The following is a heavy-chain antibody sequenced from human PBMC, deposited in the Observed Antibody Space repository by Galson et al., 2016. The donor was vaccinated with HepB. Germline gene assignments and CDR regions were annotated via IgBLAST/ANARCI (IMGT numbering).Heavy chain of an antibody. Sequence: SLRLSCAASGFTFSSYWMHWVRQAPGKGLVWVSRINNDGSNTEYADSVKGRFTISRDNAKNTLYLRMNGLRAEDTAVYYCARDLGGPDYWGQGTLVTVSS. CDR3: ARDLGGPDY. D-gene: IGHD2-15*01. J-gene: IGHJ4*02. V-gene: IGHV3-74*01. CDR1: GFTFSSYW. CDR2: INNDGSNT.